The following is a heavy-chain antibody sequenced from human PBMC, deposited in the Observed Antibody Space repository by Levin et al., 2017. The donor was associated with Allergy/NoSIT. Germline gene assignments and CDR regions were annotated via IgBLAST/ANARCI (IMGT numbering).Heavy chain of an antibody. CDR1: EFTFSRYP. CDR3: ARGAGSHPWAVFDY. Sequence: GESLKISCAASEFTFSRYPMHWVRQAPGKGLEWLAVMSSDGNFKSYADSVKGRFTISRDNSKDTLYLQMSSLRPEDTAVYYCARGAGSHPWAVFDYWGQGALVTVSS. CDR2: MSSDGNFK. J-gene: IGHJ4*02. D-gene: IGHD1-26*01. V-gene: IGHV3-30*15.